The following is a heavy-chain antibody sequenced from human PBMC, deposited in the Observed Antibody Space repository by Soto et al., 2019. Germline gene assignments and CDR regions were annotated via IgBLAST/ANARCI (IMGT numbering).Heavy chain of an antibody. CDR1: GFTFSSYA. D-gene: IGHD5-12*01. CDR3: ARDFSGYDFGYYYYYGMDV. J-gene: IGHJ6*02. Sequence: SLRLSCAASGFTFSSYAMHWVRQAPGKGLEWVAVISYDGSNKYYADSVKGRFTISRDNSKNTLYLQMNSLRAEDTAVYYCARDFSGYDFGYYYYYGMDVWGQGTTVTVSS. CDR2: ISYDGSNK. V-gene: IGHV3-30-3*01.